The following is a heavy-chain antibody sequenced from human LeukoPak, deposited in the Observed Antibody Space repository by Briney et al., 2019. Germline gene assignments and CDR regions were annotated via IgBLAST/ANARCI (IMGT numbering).Heavy chain of an antibody. Sequence: MTGGSLRLSCEASGFTLSDHYMTWIRQAPGKGLEWVSSISKIGSNKYYADSVKGRFTISRDNAKKALYLQVNSLRAEDTAVYYCARINGSCSSTNCYNYFDNWGQGTLVTVSS. J-gene: IGHJ1*01. V-gene: IGHV3-11*01. CDR3: ARINGSCSSTNCYNYFDN. D-gene: IGHD2-2*01. CDR2: ISKIGSNK. CDR1: GFTLSDHY.